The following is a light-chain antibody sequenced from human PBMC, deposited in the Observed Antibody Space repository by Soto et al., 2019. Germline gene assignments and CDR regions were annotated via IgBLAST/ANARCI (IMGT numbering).Light chain of an antibody. CDR2: EVS. CDR3: FSYAGSFTWL. CDR1: SSDVGNYNY. V-gene: IGLV2-11*01. Sequence: QSALTQPRSVSGSPGQSVTISCTGTSSDVGNYNYVSWYQQYPGKAPKLMIYEVSKRPSGVPDRFSGSKSGNTASLTISGLQTEDEADYYCFSYAGSFTWLFGGGTKLTVL. J-gene: IGLJ3*02.